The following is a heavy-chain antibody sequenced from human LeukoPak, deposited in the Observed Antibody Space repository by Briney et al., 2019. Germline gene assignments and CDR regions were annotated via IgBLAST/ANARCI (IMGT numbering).Heavy chain of an antibody. V-gene: IGHV4-61*01. CDR1: GGSVSSGTYY. CDR3: ARGVGYCSGGSCSVPEF. J-gene: IGHJ4*02. CDR2: IYYSGTT. Sequence: SETLSLTCTVSGGSVSSGTYYWSWIRQPPGKGLEWIGYIYYSGTTNYNPSLKSRVTISVDTSKNQFSLKLSSVTAADTAVYYCARGVGYCSGGSCSVPEFWGQGTLVTVSS. D-gene: IGHD2-15*01.